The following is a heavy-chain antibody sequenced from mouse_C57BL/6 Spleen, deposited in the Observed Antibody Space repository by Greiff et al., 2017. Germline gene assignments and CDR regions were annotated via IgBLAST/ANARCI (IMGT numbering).Heavy chain of an antibody. V-gene: IGHV2-4*01. D-gene: IGHD2-4*01. CDR3: ATPYDYDGVPIAY. CDR2: IWSGGST. Sequence: VQLQQSGPGLVQPSQSLSITCTVSGFSLTSYGVHWVRQPPGKGLEWLGVIWSGGSTDYNDAFISRLSISKDNSKSQVFFKMNSLQADDTAIYYCATPYDYDGVPIAYWGQGTLVTVSA. CDR1: GFSLTSYG. J-gene: IGHJ3*01.